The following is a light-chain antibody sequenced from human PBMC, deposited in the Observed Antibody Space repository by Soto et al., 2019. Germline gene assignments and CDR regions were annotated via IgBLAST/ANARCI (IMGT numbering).Light chain of an antibody. Sequence: QSALTQPPPPSGAPGQAVTLFCTGTSSDGGGYNYVSWYQQYPGRAPKLMIYEVTKRPSGVPDRFSGSKSGNTASLTVSGLQAEDEADYYCSSYAASNNFYFVFGGGTKLTVL. CDR2: EVT. CDR3: SSYAASNNFYFV. CDR1: SSDGGGYNY. V-gene: IGLV2-8*01. J-gene: IGLJ3*02.